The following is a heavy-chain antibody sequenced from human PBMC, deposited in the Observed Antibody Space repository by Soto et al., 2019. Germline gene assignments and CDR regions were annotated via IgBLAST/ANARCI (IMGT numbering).Heavy chain of an antibody. Sequence: GASVKVSCKASGYTFTSYGISWVRQAPGQGLEWMGWISAYNGNTNYAQKLQGRVTMTTDTSTSTAYMELRSLRSDDTAVYYCARVRRHLGIAASGYWGQGTLVTGSS. CDR1: GYTFTSYG. D-gene: IGHD6-13*01. CDR2: ISAYNGNT. J-gene: IGHJ4*02. CDR3: ARVRRHLGIAASGY. V-gene: IGHV1-18*01.